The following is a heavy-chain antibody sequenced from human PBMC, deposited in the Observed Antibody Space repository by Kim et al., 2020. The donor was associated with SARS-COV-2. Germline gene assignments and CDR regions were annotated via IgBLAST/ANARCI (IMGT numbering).Heavy chain of an antibody. CDR2: IIPILGIA. V-gene: IGHV1-69*02. D-gene: IGHD3-10*01. J-gene: IGHJ6*02. Sequence: SVKVSCKASGGTFSSYTISWVRQAPGQGLEWMGRIIPILGIANYAQKFQGRVTITADKSTSTAYMELSSLRSEDTAVYYCASAGVGFGELEVYYYYGMDVWGQGTTVTVSS. CDR1: GGTFSSYT. CDR3: ASAGVGFGELEVYYYYGMDV.